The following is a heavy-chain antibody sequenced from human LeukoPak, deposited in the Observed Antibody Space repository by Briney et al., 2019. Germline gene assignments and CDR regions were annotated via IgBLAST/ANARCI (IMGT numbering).Heavy chain of an antibody. CDR3: ARGVGHYDFWSGYHDY. V-gene: IGHV3-64*01. D-gene: IGHD3-3*01. J-gene: IGHJ4*02. CDR1: GFTFSSYA. Sequence: GGSLRLSCAASGFTFSSYAMHWVRQAPGKGLEYVSAISSNGGSTYYANSVKGRFTIFRDNSKNTLYLQMGSLRAEDMAVYYCARGVGHYDFWSGYHDYWGQGTLVTVSS. CDR2: ISSNGGST.